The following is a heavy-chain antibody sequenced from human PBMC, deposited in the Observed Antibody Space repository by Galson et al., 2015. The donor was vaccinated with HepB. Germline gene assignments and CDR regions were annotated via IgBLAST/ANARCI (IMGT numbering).Heavy chain of an antibody. D-gene: IGHD4-17*01. CDR3: ATGGNYGDYWTPDAFDI. CDR1: GFTFSSYG. Sequence: SLRLSCAASGFTFSSYGMHWVRQAPGKGLEWVAVICYDRSNKNYADSVKGRFTISRDNSKSTLHLQMNSLRAEDTAVYYCATGGNYGDYWTPDAFDIWGQGTMVTVSS. CDR2: ICYDRSNK. V-gene: IGHV3-30*03. J-gene: IGHJ3*02.